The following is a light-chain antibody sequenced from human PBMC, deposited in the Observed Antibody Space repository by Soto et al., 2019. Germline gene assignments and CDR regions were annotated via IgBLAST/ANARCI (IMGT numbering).Light chain of an antibody. Sequence: QSALTQPASVSGSPGQSITISCTGTSSDVGAYNYVSWYQQYPGKAPKLMIYGVTNRPSGVSNRFSGSKTGNTASLTISGRQAEDEADYYCFSHRGGDSHVFGTGTKLTVL. CDR2: GVT. J-gene: IGLJ1*01. V-gene: IGLV2-14*01. CDR3: FSHRGGDSHV. CDR1: SSDVGAYNY.